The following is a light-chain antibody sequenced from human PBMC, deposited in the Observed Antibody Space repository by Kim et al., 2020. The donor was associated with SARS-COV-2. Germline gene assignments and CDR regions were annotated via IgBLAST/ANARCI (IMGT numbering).Light chain of an antibody. V-gene: IGLV2-14*03. CDR2: DVS. Sequence: QSALTQPASVSGSPGQSITISCTGSSSDVGGYHYVSWYQQHPGKAPKLIIYDVSYRSSGTSSRFSGSKSGNTAPLTISGLQAEDEADYYCCSYTSTSSWVFGGGTQLTVL. CDR3: CSYTSTSSWV. J-gene: IGLJ3*02. CDR1: SSDVGGYHY.